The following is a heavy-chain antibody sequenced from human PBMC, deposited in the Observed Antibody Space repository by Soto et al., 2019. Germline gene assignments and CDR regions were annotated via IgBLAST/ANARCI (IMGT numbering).Heavy chain of an antibody. CDR3: ARDLHRKTYDYGDYVNYYYGMAV. D-gene: IGHD4-17*01. CDR1: GGSISSYY. Sequence: SETLSLTCTVSGGSISSYYWSWIRQPPGKGLEWIGYIYYSGSTNYNPSLKSRVTISVDTSKNQFSLKLSSVTAADTAVYYCARDLHRKTYDYGDYVNYYYGMAVWGQGTTVTVSS. V-gene: IGHV4-59*12. CDR2: IYYSGST. J-gene: IGHJ6*02.